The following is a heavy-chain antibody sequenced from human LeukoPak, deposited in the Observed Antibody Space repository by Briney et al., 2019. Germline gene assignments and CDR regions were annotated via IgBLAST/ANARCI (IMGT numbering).Heavy chain of an antibody. Sequence: GASVNVSCKASGYTFTSYYMHWVRQAPGQGLEWIGIINPSLGNTSPAQKFQGRVTMTRDTSTSTVYMELSSLRSEDPAVYYCARDSGDYEFWSGYSDYWGQGTLVTVSS. V-gene: IGHV1-46*01. CDR2: INPSLGNT. CDR3: ARDSGDYEFWSGYSDY. J-gene: IGHJ4*02. D-gene: IGHD3-3*01. CDR1: GYTFTSYY.